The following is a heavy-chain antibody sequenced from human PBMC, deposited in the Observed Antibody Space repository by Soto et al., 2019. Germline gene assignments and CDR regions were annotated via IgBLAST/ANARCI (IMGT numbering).Heavy chain of an antibody. Sequence: SVKVSCKASGGTFSSYAISWVRQAPGQGLEWMGGIIPIFGTANYAQKFQGRVTITADESTSTAYMELSSLRSEDTAVYYCARPRHNNTMGKEYYYYGMDVWGKGPTVTVSS. CDR2: IIPIFGTA. CDR1: GGTFSSYA. J-gene: IGHJ6*04. CDR3: ARPRHNNTMGKEYYYYGMDV. D-gene: IGHD3-10*01. V-gene: IGHV1-69*13.